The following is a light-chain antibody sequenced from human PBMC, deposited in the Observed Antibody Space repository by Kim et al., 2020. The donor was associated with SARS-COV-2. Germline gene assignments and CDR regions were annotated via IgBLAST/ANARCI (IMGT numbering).Light chain of an antibody. V-gene: IGKV1-39*01. CDR2: ATS. Sequence: DIQMTQSPSSLSASIGDRVTITCRASQSVSTHLNWYQHRPGKAPRLLIYATSYLYSGVPSRFSGGGSGTDFFLTISSLQREDLATYFWQQGHSRPWTSGKGTKVDIK. J-gene: IGKJ1*01. CDR3: QQGHSRPWT. CDR1: QSVSTH.